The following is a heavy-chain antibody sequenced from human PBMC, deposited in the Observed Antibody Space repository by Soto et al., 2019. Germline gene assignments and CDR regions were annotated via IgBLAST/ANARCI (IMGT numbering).Heavy chain of an antibody. D-gene: IGHD3-3*02. CDR1: GGSISSSNW. V-gene: IGHV4-4*02. J-gene: IGHJ6*02. CDR3: ARLFSDYYYYGMDV. Sequence: SETLSLTCAVSGGSISSSNWWSWVRQPPGKGLEWIGEIYHSGSTNYNPSLKSRVTISVDKSKNQFSLKLSSVTAADTAVYYCARLFSDYYYYGMDVWGQGTTVTVSS. CDR2: IYHSGST.